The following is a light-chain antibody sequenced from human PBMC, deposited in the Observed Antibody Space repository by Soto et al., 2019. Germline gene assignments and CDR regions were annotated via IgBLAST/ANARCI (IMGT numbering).Light chain of an antibody. CDR1: QSVSNRY. J-gene: IGKJ5*01. CDR3: QQRGEWPPGAT. Sequence: EVVLTQSPGTLSLSPGEGATLSCRASQSVSNRYFAWYQQKPGQAPRLLIYRVSSRATGIPDRFSGSGSGTDFTLTISSLEPEDFAVYYCQQRGEWPPGATFGQGTRLEIK. V-gene: IGKV3D-20*02. CDR2: RVS.